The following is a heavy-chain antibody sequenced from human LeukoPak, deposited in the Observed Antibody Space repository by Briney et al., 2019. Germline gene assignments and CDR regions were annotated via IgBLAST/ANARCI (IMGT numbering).Heavy chain of an antibody. CDR1: GFTFSNYE. Sequence: GGSLRLSCAASGFTFSNYEMNWVRQAPGKGLEWVSYISSTGATIYYADSVKGRFTISRGNAKNSLFLQMNSLRAEDTALYYCARSSTAWYLDCPPLDVWGRGTLVTVSS. D-gene: IGHD6-13*01. CDR2: ISSTGATI. V-gene: IGHV3-48*03. CDR3: ARSSTAWYLDCPPLDV. J-gene: IGHJ4*02.